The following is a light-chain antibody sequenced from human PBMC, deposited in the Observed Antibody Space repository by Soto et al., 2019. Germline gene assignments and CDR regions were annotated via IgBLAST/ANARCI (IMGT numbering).Light chain of an antibody. CDR3: TSYAGDVPA. J-gene: IGLJ2*01. CDR2: EVN. Sequence: QSALTQPPSASGSPGQSVAISCTGTSSDVGGYNYVSWYQQHPGKAPKLMIYEVNKRPSGVPDRFSGSKSGNTASLTVSGLQAEDEADYYCTSYAGDVPAFGGGTKVTVL. CDR1: SSDVGGYNY. V-gene: IGLV2-8*01.